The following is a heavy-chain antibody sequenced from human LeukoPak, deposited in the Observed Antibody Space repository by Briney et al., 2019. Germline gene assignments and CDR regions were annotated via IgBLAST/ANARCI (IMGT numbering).Heavy chain of an antibody. J-gene: IGHJ4*02. D-gene: IGHD6-19*01. CDR3: ARDGTGSNSGWYIH. Sequence: PGRSLRLSCAASGFTFSSHGMHWVRQAPGKGLEWVAVIWYDGSNKYYADSVKGRFTNSRDNSKNTLYLQMNSLRAEDTAVYYCARDGTGSNSGWYIHWGQGALVTVSS. CDR2: IWYDGSNK. V-gene: IGHV3-33*01. CDR1: GFTFSSHG.